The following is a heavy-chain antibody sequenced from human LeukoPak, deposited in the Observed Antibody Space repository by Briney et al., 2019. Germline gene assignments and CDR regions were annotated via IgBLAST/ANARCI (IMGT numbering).Heavy chain of an antibody. CDR3: ARVEDAAAGTGYFDY. CDR1: GDSISGYY. Sequence: SETLSLTCSVSGDSISGYYWNWIRQPAGEGLEWIGRVYYSGIANYNLSLKSRVTMSVDTSKNQFSLKLRSVTAADTAVYFCARVEDAAAGTGYFDYWGQGTLVTVSS. D-gene: IGHD6-13*01. V-gene: IGHV4-4*07. J-gene: IGHJ4*02. CDR2: VYYSGIA.